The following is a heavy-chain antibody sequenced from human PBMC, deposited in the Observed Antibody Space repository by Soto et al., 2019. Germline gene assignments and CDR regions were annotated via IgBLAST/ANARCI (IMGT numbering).Heavy chain of an antibody. CDR1: GFTFSSYA. CDR2: ISYDGSNK. Sequence: QVQLVESGGGVVQPGRSLRLSCAASGFTFSSYAMHWVRQAPGKGLEWVAVISYDGSNKYYADSVKGRFTISRDNSKNTLYLQMNSLRAEDTSVYYCARVRFASSWSYFDYWGQGTLVTVSS. V-gene: IGHV3-30-3*01. CDR3: ARVRFASSWSYFDY. D-gene: IGHD6-13*01. J-gene: IGHJ4*02.